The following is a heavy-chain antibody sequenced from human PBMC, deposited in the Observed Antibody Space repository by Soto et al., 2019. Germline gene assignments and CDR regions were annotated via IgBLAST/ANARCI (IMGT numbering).Heavy chain of an antibody. Sequence: SETLSLTCTVSGGSISSGDYYWSWIRQPPGRGLEWIGYIYYSGSTYYNPSLKSRVTISVDTSKNQFSLKLSSVTAADTAVYYCARGTAAVTLYYYYGMDVWGQGTTVTVSS. CDR3: ARGTAAVTLYYYYGMDV. V-gene: IGHV4-30-4*01. D-gene: IGHD6-13*01. J-gene: IGHJ6*02. CDR1: GGSISSGDYY. CDR2: IYYSGST.